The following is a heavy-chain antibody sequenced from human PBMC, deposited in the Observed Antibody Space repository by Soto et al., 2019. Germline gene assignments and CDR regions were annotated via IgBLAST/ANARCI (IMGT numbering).Heavy chain of an antibody. J-gene: IGHJ5*02. D-gene: IGHD5-12*01. V-gene: IGHV1-69*13. CDR1: GGTFSSYA. Sequence: SVKVSCKASGGTFSSYAISWVRQAPGQGPEWMGGIIPIFGTANYAQKFQGRVTITADESTSTAYMELSSLRSEDTAVYYCARDAPVYSGYDRAFDPWGQGTLVTVSS. CDR3: ARDAPVYSGYDRAFDP. CDR2: IIPIFGTA.